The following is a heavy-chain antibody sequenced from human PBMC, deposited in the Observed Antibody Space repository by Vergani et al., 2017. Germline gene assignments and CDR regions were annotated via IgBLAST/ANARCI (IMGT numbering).Heavy chain of an antibody. CDR1: GGSFSGYY. CDR2: INHSGST. J-gene: IGHJ4*02. Sequence: QVQLQQWGAGLLKPSETLSLTCAVYGGSFSGYYWSWIRQPPGKGLEWIGEINHSGSTNYNPSLKSRVTISVDTSKNQFSLKLSSVTAADTAVYYCARGAMDRGIAVAGNYYFDYWGQGTLVTVSS. V-gene: IGHV4-34*01. CDR3: ARGAMDRGIAVAGNYYFDY. D-gene: IGHD6-19*01.